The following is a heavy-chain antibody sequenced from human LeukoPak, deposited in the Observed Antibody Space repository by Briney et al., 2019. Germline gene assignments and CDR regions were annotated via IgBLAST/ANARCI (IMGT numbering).Heavy chain of an antibody. CDR3: AREKTCGGDCYSQAFDI. V-gene: IGHV3-20*01. Sequence: PGGSLGLSCAASGFTFDDYGMSWVRQAPGKGLEWVSGINWNGGSTGYADSVKGRFAISRDNAKNSLYLQMNSLRAEDTALYHCAREKTCGGDCYSQAFDIWGQGTMVTVSS. J-gene: IGHJ3*02. CDR2: INWNGGST. D-gene: IGHD2-21*01. CDR1: GFTFDDYG.